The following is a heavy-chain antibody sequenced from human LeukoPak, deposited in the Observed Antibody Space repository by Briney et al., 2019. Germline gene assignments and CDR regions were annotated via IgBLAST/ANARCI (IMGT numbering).Heavy chain of an antibody. J-gene: IGHJ4*02. Sequence: GGSLRLSCAASGFTFSRYSVNWVRQAPGKGLEWVSYISSSSSTIYYADSVKGRFTISRDNAKNLLYLQMNSLRADDTAVFYWSRYSPPDCWGQRTLVTVSS. CDR3: SRYSPPDC. CDR2: ISSSSSTI. V-gene: IGHV3-48*01. D-gene: IGHD2-21*01. CDR1: GFTFSRYS.